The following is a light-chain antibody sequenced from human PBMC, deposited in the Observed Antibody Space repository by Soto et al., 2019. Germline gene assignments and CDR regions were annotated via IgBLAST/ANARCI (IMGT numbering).Light chain of an antibody. CDR3: QQYRTGPST. V-gene: IGKV3-15*01. Sequence: EIVLMQSPATLSVSPGERATLSCRANQTISINLAWYQQRPGRPPSLLFYGASTRATGVPARFSGSGSGTEFTLTITSLQFEDFAVYYCQQYRTGPSTFGPGTKVDIK. J-gene: IGKJ3*01. CDR1: QTISIN. CDR2: GAS.